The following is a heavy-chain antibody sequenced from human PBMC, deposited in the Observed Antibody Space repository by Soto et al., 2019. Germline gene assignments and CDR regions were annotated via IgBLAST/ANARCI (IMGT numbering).Heavy chain of an antibody. CDR2: IYYSGST. CDR1: GGSISSYY. V-gene: IGHV4-59*08. Sequence: SETLSLTCTVSGGSISSYYWSWIRQPPGKGLEWIGYIYYSGSTNYNPSLKSRVTISVDTSKNQFSLKLSSVTAADTAVYYCARHEWYRTPRDAFDIWGQGKMVTVSS. J-gene: IGHJ3*02. CDR3: ARHEWYRTPRDAFDI. D-gene: IGHD1-26*01.